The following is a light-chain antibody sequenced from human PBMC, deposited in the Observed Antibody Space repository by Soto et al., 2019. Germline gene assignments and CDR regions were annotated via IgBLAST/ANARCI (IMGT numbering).Light chain of an antibody. V-gene: IGKV2-30*02. CDR1: QSLVHSDGIAY. CDR3: MQGTHWPIT. CDR2: KVS. J-gene: IGKJ5*01. Sequence: VMTQSPLSLPVTLGQPASISCRSNQSLVHSDGIAYFSWFQQRPGRSPRRXIYKVSNRDSGVPARFSGSGSGTDFALKISRVEAEDVGVYYCMQGTHWPITFGQGTRLEIK.